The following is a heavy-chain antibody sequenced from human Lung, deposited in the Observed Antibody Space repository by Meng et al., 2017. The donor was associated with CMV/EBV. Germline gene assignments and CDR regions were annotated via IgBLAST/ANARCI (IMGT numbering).Heavy chain of an antibody. CDR2: IKQDGSEI. CDR1: GFTFSSYW. D-gene: IGHD6-13*01. V-gene: IGHV3-7*01. J-gene: IGHJ4*02. Sequence: GEXXKISCAASGFTFSSYWMSWVRQAPGKGLEWVANIKQDGSEIYFVESVKGRFTISRDNAKNSLYLQMNSLRAEDTAVYYCARGEWQQLVEYFFDYWGQGTLVTVSS. CDR3: ARGEWQQLVEYFFDY.